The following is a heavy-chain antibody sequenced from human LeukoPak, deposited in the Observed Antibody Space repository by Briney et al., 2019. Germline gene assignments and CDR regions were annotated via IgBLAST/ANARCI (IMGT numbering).Heavy chain of an antibody. CDR3: ARQNGTTNDC. V-gene: IGHV1-2*06. Sequence: GASVKVSCKASGYTFTGYYMHWVRQAPGQGLEWMGRINPNNGGTNYAQNFQGRVTMTRDTAISTAYMELSRLRSDDTAVYHCARQNGTTNDCWGQGTLVTVSS. CDR2: INPNNGGT. J-gene: IGHJ4*02. CDR1: GYTFTGYY. D-gene: IGHD1-1*01.